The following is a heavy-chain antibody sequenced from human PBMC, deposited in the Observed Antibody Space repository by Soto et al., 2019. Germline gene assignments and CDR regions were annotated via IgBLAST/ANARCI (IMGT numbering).Heavy chain of an antibody. D-gene: IGHD1-7*01. Sequence: GGSLRLSCAASGFTFSSYSMNWVRQAPGKGLEWVSSISSSSSYIYYADSVKGRFTISRDNAKNSLYLQMNSLRAEDTAVYYCARDRSWDNWNYGYLDIWGQGTMVTVSS. V-gene: IGHV3-21*01. J-gene: IGHJ3*02. CDR1: GFTFSSYS. CDR3: ARDRSWDNWNYGYLDI. CDR2: ISSSSSYI.